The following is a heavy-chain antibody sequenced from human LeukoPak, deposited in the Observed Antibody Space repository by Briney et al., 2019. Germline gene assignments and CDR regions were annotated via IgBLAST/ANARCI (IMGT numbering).Heavy chain of an antibody. CDR3: ARSSSGYYYRWFDP. D-gene: IGHD3-22*01. Sequence: ASVKVSCKASGGTFSSYAISWVRQAPGQGLEWMGGIIPIFGTANYAQRFQGRVTITADESTSTAYMELSSLRSEDTAVYYCARSSSGYYYRWFDPWGQGTLVTVSS. J-gene: IGHJ5*02. CDR2: IIPIFGTA. CDR1: GGTFSSYA. V-gene: IGHV1-69*13.